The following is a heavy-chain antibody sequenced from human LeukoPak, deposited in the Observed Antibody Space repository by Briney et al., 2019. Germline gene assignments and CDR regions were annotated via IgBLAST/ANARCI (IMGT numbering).Heavy chain of an antibody. CDR3: ARQERLLWSGELLSRKYNWFDP. D-gene: IGHD3-10*01. V-gene: IGHV4-39*01. Sequence: SETLSLTCTVSGGSISSYYWGWIRQPPGKGLEWIGSIYYSGSTYYNPSLKSRVTISVDTSKNQFSLKLSSVTAADTAVYYCARQERLLWSGELLSRKYNWFDPWGQGTLVTVSS. CDR2: IYYSGST. CDR1: GGSISSYY. J-gene: IGHJ5*02.